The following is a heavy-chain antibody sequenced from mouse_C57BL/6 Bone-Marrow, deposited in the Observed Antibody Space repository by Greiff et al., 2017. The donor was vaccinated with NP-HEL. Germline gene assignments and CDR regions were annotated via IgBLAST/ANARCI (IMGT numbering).Heavy chain of an antibody. CDR1: GFTFSNYW. D-gene: IGHD2-4*01. CDR2: IRLKSDNYAT. J-gene: IGHJ1*03. V-gene: IGHV6-3*01. CDR3: TDYEGYFDV. Sequence: DVHLVESGGGLVQPGGSMKLSCVASGFTFSNYWMNWVRQSPETGLEWVAQIRLKSDNYATHYAESVKGRFTISRDDSKSSVYLQMNNLRAEDTGIYYCTDYEGYFDVWGTGTTVTVSS.